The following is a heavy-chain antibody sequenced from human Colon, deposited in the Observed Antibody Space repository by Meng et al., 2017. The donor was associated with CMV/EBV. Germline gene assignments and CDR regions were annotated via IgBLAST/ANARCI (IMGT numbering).Heavy chain of an antibody. CDR1: GFSVSNSY. Sequence: GGSLRLSCSASGFSVSNSYMTWVRQAPGQGLQWVSVIYRDGGTNDADSVKGRFTISRDNAKNSLYLQMNSLRAEDTAVYYCSSCGGDCFYNNYYGMDFWGQGTTVTVSS. CDR2: IYRDGGT. J-gene: IGHJ6*02. CDR3: SSCGGDCFYNNYYGMDF. D-gene: IGHD2-21*01. V-gene: IGHV3-66*01.